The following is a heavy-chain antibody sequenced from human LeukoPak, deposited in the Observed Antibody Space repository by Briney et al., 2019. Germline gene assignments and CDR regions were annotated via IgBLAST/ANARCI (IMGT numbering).Heavy chain of an antibody. V-gene: IGHV4-4*02. CDR3: ARGPLT. J-gene: IGHJ5*02. Sequence: PGGSLRLSCTVSGCTYSNFGYHWVRQPPGKGLEWIGEIYHSGSTNYNPSLKSRVTISVDKSKNQFSLKLSSVTAADTAVYYCARGPLTWGQGTLVTVSS. CDR2: IYHSGST. CDR1: GCTYSNFGY.